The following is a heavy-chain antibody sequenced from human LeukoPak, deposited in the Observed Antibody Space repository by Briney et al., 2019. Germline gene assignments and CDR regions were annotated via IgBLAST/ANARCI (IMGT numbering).Heavy chain of an antibody. CDR2: IYPGDSDT. J-gene: IGHJ4*02. Sequence: GESLKISCKGSGYRFTDHWIAWVRQMPGKGLEWMGIIYPGDSDTRYSPSFQGQVTISADKSISTAYLQWSSLKASDTAMYYCARAYSSSSPFDYWGQGTLVTVSS. V-gene: IGHV5-51*01. D-gene: IGHD6-6*01. CDR3: ARAYSSSSPFDY. CDR1: GYRFTDHW.